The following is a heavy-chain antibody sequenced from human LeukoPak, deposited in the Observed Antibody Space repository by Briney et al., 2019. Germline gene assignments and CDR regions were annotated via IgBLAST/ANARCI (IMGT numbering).Heavy chain of an antibody. CDR3: ARMVGWGARRYYYYMDV. V-gene: IGHV4-59*01. J-gene: IGHJ6*03. CDR1: GGSISSYY. Sequence: SETLSLTCTVSGGSISSYYWSWIRQPPGKGLEWIGNIYYTGSTNYSPSLKSRVTISIDTSKNQFSLNLNSVTAADTAVYYCARMVGWGARRYYYYMDVWGKGTTVTISS. D-gene: IGHD1-26*01. CDR2: IYYTGST.